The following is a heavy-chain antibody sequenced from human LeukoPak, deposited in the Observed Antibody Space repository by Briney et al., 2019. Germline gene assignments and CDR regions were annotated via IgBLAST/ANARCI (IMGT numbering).Heavy chain of an antibody. Sequence: SETLSLTCTVSGGSISSYYWSWIRQPAGKGLEWIGRIYTSGSTNYNPSLKSRVTMSVDTSKNRFSLKLSSVTAADTAVYYCARDTDSSGYYFTFDYWGQGTLVTVSS. J-gene: IGHJ4*02. CDR2: IYTSGST. V-gene: IGHV4-4*07. CDR3: ARDTDSSGYYFTFDY. D-gene: IGHD3-22*01. CDR1: GGSISSYY.